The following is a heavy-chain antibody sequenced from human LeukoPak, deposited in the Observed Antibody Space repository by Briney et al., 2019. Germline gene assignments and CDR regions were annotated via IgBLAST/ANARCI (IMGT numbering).Heavy chain of an antibody. CDR2: ISGSGGST. V-gene: IGHV3-23*01. CDR3: AKDLAVPAAMSTDY. Sequence: PGGSLRLSCAASEFTFSSYAMQWVRQAPGKGLEWVSAISGSGGSTYYADSVKGRFTISRDNSKNTLYLQMNSLRAEDTAVYYCAKDLAVPAAMSTDYWGQGTLVTVSS. J-gene: IGHJ4*02. CDR1: EFTFSSYA. D-gene: IGHD2-2*01.